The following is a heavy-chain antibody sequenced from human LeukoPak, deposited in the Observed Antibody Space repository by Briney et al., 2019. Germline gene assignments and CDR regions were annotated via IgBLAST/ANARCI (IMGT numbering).Heavy chain of an antibody. Sequence: PSETLSLICTVSGGSISSGSYYWSWIRQPAGKGLEWIGRIYTSGSTNYNPSLKSRVTISVDTSKNQFSLKLSSVTAADTAVYYCARAPLGGGPIDAFDIWGQGTMVTVSS. CDR1: GGSISSGSYY. D-gene: IGHD1-26*01. J-gene: IGHJ3*02. CDR3: ARAPLGGGPIDAFDI. V-gene: IGHV4-61*02. CDR2: IYTSGST.